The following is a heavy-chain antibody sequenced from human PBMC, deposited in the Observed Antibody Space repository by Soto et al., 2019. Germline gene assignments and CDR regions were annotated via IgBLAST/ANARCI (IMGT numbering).Heavy chain of an antibody. V-gene: IGHV1-2*02. CDR3: ASIALPAAIGDYYGVDV. CDR2: INPNSGDT. CDR1: GYTFTGFY. D-gene: IGHD2-2*01. Sequence: QVQLVQSGPDVKKPGASVKVSCKASGYTFTGFYIHWVRQAPGQGLEWIGWINPNSGDTNYALNFQGRVSLTRDTSNNPAYMELSRLRFDDTAVYYCASIALPAAIGDYYGVDVWGQGTTVTVSS. J-gene: IGHJ6*02.